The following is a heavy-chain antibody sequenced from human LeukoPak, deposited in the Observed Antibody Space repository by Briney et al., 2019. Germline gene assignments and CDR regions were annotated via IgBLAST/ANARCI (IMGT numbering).Heavy chain of an antibody. CDR1: GYTFTSYG. CDR3: ARVYDFWSGYYTSDY. Sequence: GASVKVSCKASGYTFTSYGISWVRQAPGQGLEWIGWISAYNGNTNYAQKLQGRVTMTTDTSTSTAYMELRSLRSDDTAVYYCARVYDFWSGYYTSDYWGQGTLVTVSS. D-gene: IGHD3-3*01. CDR2: ISAYNGNT. J-gene: IGHJ4*02. V-gene: IGHV1-18*01.